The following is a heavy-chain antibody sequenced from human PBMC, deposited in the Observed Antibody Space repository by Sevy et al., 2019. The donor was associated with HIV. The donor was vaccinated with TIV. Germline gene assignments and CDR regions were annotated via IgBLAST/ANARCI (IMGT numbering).Heavy chain of an antibody. CDR2: ISHDAVVK. CDR1: GFTFSSYA. Sequence: GGSLRLSCATSGFTFSSYAMHWVRQAPGKGLETVAVISHDAVVKFYADSVKGRFTISRDKSRSTLDLQMNSLRDEDTAVYYCVRGRGESLRNGSRLDYWGQGTRVTVSS. D-gene: IGHD3-10*01. V-gene: IGHV3-30*04. CDR3: VRGRGESLRNGSRLDY. J-gene: IGHJ4*02.